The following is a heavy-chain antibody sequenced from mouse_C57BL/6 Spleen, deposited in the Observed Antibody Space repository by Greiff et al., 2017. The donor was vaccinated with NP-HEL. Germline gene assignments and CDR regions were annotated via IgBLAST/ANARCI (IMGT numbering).Heavy chain of an antibody. Sequence: VQLQQSGAELARPGASVKMSCKASGYTFTSYTMHWVKQRPGPGLEWIGYINPSSGYTKYNQKFKDKATLTADKSSSTAYMQLSSLTSEDSAVYYCARKDGYFFFDYWGQGTTLTVSS. V-gene: IGHV1-4*01. CDR2: INPSSGYT. D-gene: IGHD2-3*01. CDR1: GYTFTSYT. CDR3: ARKDGYFFFDY. J-gene: IGHJ2*01.